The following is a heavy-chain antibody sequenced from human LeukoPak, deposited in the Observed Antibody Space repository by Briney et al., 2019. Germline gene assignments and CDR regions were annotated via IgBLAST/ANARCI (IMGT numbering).Heavy chain of an antibody. V-gene: IGHV3-7*01. Sequence: PGGSLRLSCAASELTFNNYWMSWVRQAPGKGLEWVANIKEDGSEKYYVDSVKGRFTISRDNAKNSLYLQMNSLRAEDTAVYYCARAVRQRLVEGYYYSYYHMDVWGKGTTVTVSS. CDR2: IKEDGSEK. CDR3: ARAVRQRLVEGYYYSYYHMDV. CDR1: ELTFNNYW. D-gene: IGHD6-19*01. J-gene: IGHJ6*03.